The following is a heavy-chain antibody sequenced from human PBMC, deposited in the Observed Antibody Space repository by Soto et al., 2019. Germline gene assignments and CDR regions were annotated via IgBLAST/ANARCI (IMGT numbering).Heavy chain of an antibody. J-gene: IGHJ4*02. CDR2: INSDGSST. CDR3: ARVPYVIFTGYHLPRYYHAY. Sequence: GGSLRLSCAASGFTFSSYWMHWVRQAPGKGLVWVSRINSDGSSTSYADSVKGRFTISRDNAKNTLYLQMNSLRAEDTAVYYCARVPYVIFTGYHLPRYYHAYWGQRTLDTGSS. D-gene: IGHD3-9*01. V-gene: IGHV3-74*01. CDR1: GFTFSSYW.